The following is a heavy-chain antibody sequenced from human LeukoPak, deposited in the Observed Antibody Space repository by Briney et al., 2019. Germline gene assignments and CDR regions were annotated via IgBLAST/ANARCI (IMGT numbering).Heavy chain of an antibody. J-gene: IGHJ4*02. CDR2: IYPGDSDT. CDR1: GYSFTSYW. Sequence: GESLQISCKGSGYSFTSYWIGWVRQMPGKGLEWMGIIYPGDSDTRYSPSFQGQVTISADKSISTAYLQWSSLKASDTAMYYCARFRYCSSTSCYWGFDYWGQGTLVTVSS. CDR3: ARFRYCSSTSCYWGFDY. D-gene: IGHD2-2*01. V-gene: IGHV5-51*01.